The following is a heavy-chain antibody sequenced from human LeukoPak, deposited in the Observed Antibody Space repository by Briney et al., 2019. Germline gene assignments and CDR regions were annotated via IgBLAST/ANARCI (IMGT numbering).Heavy chain of an antibody. V-gene: IGHV5-51*01. J-gene: IGHJ4*02. Sequence: GESLKISCKGSGYSFTSYWIGWVRQMPGKGLEWMGIIYPGDSDTRYSPSFQGQVTISADKSISTAYLQWSSLKASDTAMYYCARQSSYDSSGYWGPFDYWGQGTLVTVSS. D-gene: IGHD3-22*01. CDR1: GYSFTSYW. CDR3: ARQSSYDSSGYWGPFDY. CDR2: IYPGDSDT.